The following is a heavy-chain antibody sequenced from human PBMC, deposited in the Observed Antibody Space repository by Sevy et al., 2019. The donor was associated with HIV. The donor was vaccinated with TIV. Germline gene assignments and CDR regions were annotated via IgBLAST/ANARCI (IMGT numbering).Heavy chain of an antibody. CDR1: GYTLTDLS. D-gene: IGHD4-17*01. CDR2: FDPENGKT. CDR3: ATDLWFYYGDFRGF. J-gene: IGHJ4*02. Sequence: ASVKVSCKVSGYTLTDLSMHWVRQAPGKGLEWMGGFDPENGKTIYAKKLQGRLTMTEDTSTDKAYMELNNLRSDDTAVYYCATDLWFYYGDFRGFWGQGTLVTVSS. V-gene: IGHV1-24*01.